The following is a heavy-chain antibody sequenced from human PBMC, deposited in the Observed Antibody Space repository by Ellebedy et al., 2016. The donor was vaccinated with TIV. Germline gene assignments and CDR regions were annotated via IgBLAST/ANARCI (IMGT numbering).Heavy chain of an antibody. CDR3: ARDSPFSSSWYFDY. CDR1: GFTFRSSA. CDR2: ISGSGGSA. Sequence: GGSLRLXXAASGFTFRSSAMTWVRQTPGKGLEWVSLISGSGGSAYYADSVKGRFTISRDNSKNTLYLQLNSLRADDTALYYCARDSPFSSSWYFDYWGQGTLATVSS. V-gene: IGHV3-23*01. D-gene: IGHD2-2*01. J-gene: IGHJ4*02.